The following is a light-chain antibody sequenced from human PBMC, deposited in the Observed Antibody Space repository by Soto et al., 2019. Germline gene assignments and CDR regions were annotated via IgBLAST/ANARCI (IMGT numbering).Light chain of an antibody. Sequence: EIVLTQSPGTLSLSPGERATLSCRASQSVSSSYLAWYRQKPGQAPSLLIYGASSRATGIPDRVSGSGSGTDFTLTISRAEPEDFAVYYCQQYGSSPCTFGQGTKLEIK. V-gene: IGKV3-20*01. CDR1: QSVSSSY. J-gene: IGKJ2*02. CDR3: QQYGSSPCT. CDR2: GAS.